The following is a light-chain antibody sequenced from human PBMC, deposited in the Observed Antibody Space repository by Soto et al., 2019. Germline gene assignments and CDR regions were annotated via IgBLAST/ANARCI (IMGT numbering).Light chain of an antibody. CDR2: GAS. V-gene: IGKV3-20*01. CDR1: QSVSSSY. J-gene: IGKJ2*01. Sequence: DIVLTQSPGTLSLSPGERATLSCRASQSVSSSYLAWYQQKPGQAPRLLIYGASSRATGIPDRFSGSGSGTDFTLTISRLEPEDCAVYYCQQYDSSPYTFGQGTKLEIK. CDR3: QQYDSSPYT.